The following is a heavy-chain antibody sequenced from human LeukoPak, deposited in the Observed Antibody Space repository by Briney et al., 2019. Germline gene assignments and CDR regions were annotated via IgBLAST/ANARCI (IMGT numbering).Heavy chain of an antibody. J-gene: IGHJ6*03. CDR3: ARVVIDVYYYYYYMDV. CDR2: IYYSGST. D-gene: IGHD3-16*02. CDR1: GGSISSYY. V-gene: IGHV4-59*01. Sequence: SETLSLTCTVSGGSISSYYWSWIPQPPGKGLEWIGYIYYSGSTNYNPSLKSRVTISVDTSKNQFSLKLSSVTAADTAVYYCARVVIDVYYYYYYMDVWGKGTTVTVSS.